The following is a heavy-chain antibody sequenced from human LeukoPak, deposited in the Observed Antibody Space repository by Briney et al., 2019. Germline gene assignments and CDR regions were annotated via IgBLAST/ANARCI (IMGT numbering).Heavy chain of an antibody. CDR3: ARSAGRFGSGGSCYDY. CDR1: GFTFSNYA. Sequence: GGSLRLSCAASGFTFSNYAMHWVRQAPGKGLEYVSAISDGGGSTYYANSVKSRFTISRDNSKNTLYLQMGSLRAEDMAMYYCARSAGRFGSGGSCYDYWGQGTLVTVSS. D-gene: IGHD2-15*01. J-gene: IGHJ4*02. V-gene: IGHV3-64*01. CDR2: ISDGGGST.